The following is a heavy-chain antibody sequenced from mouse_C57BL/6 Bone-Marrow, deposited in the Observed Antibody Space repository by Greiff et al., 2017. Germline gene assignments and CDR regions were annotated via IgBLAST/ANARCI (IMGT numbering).Heavy chain of an antibody. CDR2: IHPNSGST. CDR3: ARSGTTVPLDY. CDR1: GYTFTSYW. V-gene: IGHV1-64*01. J-gene: IGHJ2*01. D-gene: IGHD1-1*01. Sequence: QVQLQQPGAELVKPGASVKLSCKASGYTFTSYWMHWVKQRPGQGLEWIGMIHPNSGSTNYNEKFKSKDTLTVDNSSSTAYMQLSSLTSEDSAVYYRARSGTTVPLDYWGQGTTLTVSS.